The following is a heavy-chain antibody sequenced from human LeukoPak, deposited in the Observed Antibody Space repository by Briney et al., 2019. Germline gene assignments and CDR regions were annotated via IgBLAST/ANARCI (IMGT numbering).Heavy chain of an antibody. D-gene: IGHD1-1*01. CDR3: ARXXXXXXXWYSTYYYYFYMDV. CDR2: VDHTGST. J-gene: IGHJ6*03. CDR1: DDSITMYY. Sequence: SETLSLTCSVSDDSITMYYWTWIRQPPGKGLEWIGYVDHTGSTNFNPSLNGRVSISRDTTKNLFSLRLRSVTAADTAVYFCARXXXXXXXWYSTYYYYFYMDVWGKGTTVTVSS. V-gene: IGHV4-59*01.